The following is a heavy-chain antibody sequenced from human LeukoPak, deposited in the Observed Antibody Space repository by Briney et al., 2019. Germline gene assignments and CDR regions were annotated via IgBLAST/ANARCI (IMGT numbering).Heavy chain of an antibody. J-gene: IGHJ3*02. CDR1: GLTFSSYW. CDR2: INGDGSST. V-gene: IGHV3-74*01. Sequence: GGSLRLSCAASGLTFSSYWMHWVRQAPGKGLVWVSRINGDGSSTIYADSVKGRFTISRDNAKNTLYLQMNSLRAEDTAVYYCTREEVVVLDALDIWGQGTMVTVSS. CDR3: TREEVVVLDALDI. D-gene: IGHD2-2*01.